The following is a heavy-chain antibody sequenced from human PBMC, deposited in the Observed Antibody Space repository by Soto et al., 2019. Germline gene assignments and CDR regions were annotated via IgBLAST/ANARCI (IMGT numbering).Heavy chain of an antibody. V-gene: IGHV3-30-3*01. D-gene: IGHD6-13*01. J-gene: IGHJ4*02. Sequence: QVQLVESGGGVVQPGRSLRLSCAASGFTFSSYAMHWVRQAPGKGLEWLAVISYDGSNKYYADSVKGRFTISRDNSKNTLYLQMNSLRAEDTAVYYCAREGIAFDYWGQGTLVTVSS. CDR3: AREGIAFDY. CDR1: GFTFSSYA. CDR2: ISYDGSNK.